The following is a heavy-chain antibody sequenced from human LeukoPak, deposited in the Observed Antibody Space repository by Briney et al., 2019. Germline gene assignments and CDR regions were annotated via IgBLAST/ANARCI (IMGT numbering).Heavy chain of an antibody. D-gene: IGHD3-10*01. CDR2: ISSSSSYI. CDR1: GFTLSSYS. J-gene: IGHJ4*02. CDR3: ARNYYGSGSYWFDY. Sequence: GGSLRLSCAASGFTLSSYSMNWVRQAPGKGLEWVSSISSSSSYIYYADSVRGRFTISRDNAKNSLYLQMNSLRAEDTAVYYCARNYYGSGSYWFDYWGQGTLVTVSS. V-gene: IGHV3-21*01.